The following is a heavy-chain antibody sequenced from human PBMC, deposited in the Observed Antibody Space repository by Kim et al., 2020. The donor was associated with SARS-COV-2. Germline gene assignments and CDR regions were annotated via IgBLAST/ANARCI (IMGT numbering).Heavy chain of an antibody. D-gene: IGHD5-18*01. Sequence: YADSVKGRFTISRDNSKNTLYLQMNSLRAEDTAVYYCASYAAMAYDAFDIWGQGTMVTVSS. J-gene: IGHJ3*02. V-gene: IGHV3-30*01. CDR3: ASYAAMAYDAFDI.